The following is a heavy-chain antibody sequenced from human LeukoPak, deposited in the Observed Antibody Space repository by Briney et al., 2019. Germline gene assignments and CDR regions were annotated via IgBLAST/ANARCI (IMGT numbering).Heavy chain of an antibody. CDR1: GYSFTTYW. CDR3: ARRGPIAAAGYYFDY. J-gene: IGHJ4*02. Sequence: GESLKISCKGSGYSFTTYWIGWVRQMPGKGLEWMGIIYPGDSDTRYSPSLQGQVTISADKSSSTAYLQWSSLKASDTAMYYCARRGPIAAAGYYFDYWGQGTLVTVSS. V-gene: IGHV5-51*01. D-gene: IGHD6-13*01. CDR2: IYPGDSDT.